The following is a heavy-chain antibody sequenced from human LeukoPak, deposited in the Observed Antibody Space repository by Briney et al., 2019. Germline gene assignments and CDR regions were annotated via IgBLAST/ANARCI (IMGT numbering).Heavy chain of an antibody. J-gene: IGHJ4*02. D-gene: IGHD1-26*01. CDR1: GFTFSSSS. V-gene: IGHV3-21*01. Sequence: GGSLRLSCAASGFTFSSSSMNWVRQAPGKGLEWVSSISSSSSYIYYADSVKGRFTISRDNAKNSLYLQMNSLRAEDTAVYYCARDQKWELTDYWGQGTLVTVSS. CDR3: ARDQKWELTDY. CDR2: ISSSSSYI.